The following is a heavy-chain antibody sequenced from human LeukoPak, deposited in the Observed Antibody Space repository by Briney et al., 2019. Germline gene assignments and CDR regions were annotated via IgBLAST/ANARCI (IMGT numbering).Heavy chain of an antibody. CDR2: INPSGGST. CDR3: ARVGDYSPRGWFDP. Sequence: ASVKVSCKASGYTFTRYYMHWVRQAPAQGLEWMGIINPSGGSTTYAQKFQGRVTMTRDMSTRTLYMELSSLRSEDTAFYYCARVGDYSPRGWFDPWGQGTLVTVSS. D-gene: IGHD4-11*01. V-gene: IGHV1-46*01. CDR1: GYTFTRYY. J-gene: IGHJ5*02.